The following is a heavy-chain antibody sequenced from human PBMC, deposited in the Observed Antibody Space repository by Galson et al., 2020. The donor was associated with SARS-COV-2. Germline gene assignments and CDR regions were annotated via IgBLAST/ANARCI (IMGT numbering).Heavy chain of an antibody. CDR3: TRANTYYYGSGSPKYYFDY. V-gene: IGHV3-49*03. D-gene: IGHD3-10*01. CDR2: IRSKAYGGTT. CDR1: GFTFGDYA. Sequence: GGSLRLSCTASGFTFGDYAMSWFRQAPGKGLEWVGFIRSKAYGGTTEYAASVKGRFSISRDDSKSIAYLQMNGLKTEDTAVYYCTRANTYYYGSGSPKYYFDYWGQGTLVTVSS. J-gene: IGHJ4*02.